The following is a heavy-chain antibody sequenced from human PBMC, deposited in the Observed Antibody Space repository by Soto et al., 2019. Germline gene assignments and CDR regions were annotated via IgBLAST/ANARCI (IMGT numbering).Heavy chain of an antibody. D-gene: IGHD3-22*01. CDR3: ARHIAEYYYDSSGFSPWFDP. Sequence: GESLKISCKGSGYSFTSYWISWVRQMPGKGLEWMGRIDPSDSYTNYSPSFQGRVTISADKSISTAYLQWSSLKASDTAMYYCARHIAEYYYDSSGFSPWFDPWGQGTLVTVSS. V-gene: IGHV5-10-1*01. J-gene: IGHJ5*02. CDR1: GYSFTSYW. CDR2: IDPSDSYT.